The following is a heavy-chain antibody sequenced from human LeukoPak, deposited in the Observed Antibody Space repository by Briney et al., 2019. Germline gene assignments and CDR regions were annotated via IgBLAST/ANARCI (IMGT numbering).Heavy chain of an antibody. Sequence: PSETLSLTCAVYGGSFSGYYWSWIRQPPGKGLEWIGEINHSGSTNYNPSLKSRVTISVDTSKNQFSLKLSSVTAADTAVYYCARPGKYFVYSSSRPTTGYYYMDVWGKGTTVTVSS. V-gene: IGHV4-34*01. J-gene: IGHJ6*03. CDR1: GGSFSGYY. D-gene: IGHD6-6*01. CDR2: INHSGST. CDR3: ARPGKYFVYSSSRPTTGYYYMDV.